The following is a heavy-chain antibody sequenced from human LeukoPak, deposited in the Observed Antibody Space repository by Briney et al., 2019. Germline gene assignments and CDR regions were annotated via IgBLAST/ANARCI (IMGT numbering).Heavy chain of an antibody. D-gene: IGHD2-2*01. Sequence: GGSLRLSCAASGFTFSSYWMSWVRQAPGKGLEWVANIKQDGSEKYYVDSVKGRFTISRDNAKNPLYLQMNSLRAEDTAVYYCARLGTILGYCSSTSCYPIDYWGQGTLVTVSS. CDR1: GFTFSSYW. CDR3: ARLGTILGYCSSTSCYPIDY. V-gene: IGHV3-7*01. CDR2: IKQDGSEK. J-gene: IGHJ4*02.